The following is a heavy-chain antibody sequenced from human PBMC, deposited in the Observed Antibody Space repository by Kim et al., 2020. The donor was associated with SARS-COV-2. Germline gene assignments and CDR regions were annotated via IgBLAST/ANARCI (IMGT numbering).Heavy chain of an antibody. V-gene: IGHV4-4*07. CDR1: GDSISSSY. D-gene: IGHD4-17*01. CDR3: VKEDFRDTWFFDL. CDR2: IYYTGTI. J-gene: IGHJ2*01. Sequence: SETLSLTCIVSGDSISSSYWSWIRQPAGKGLEWIGRIYYTGTINYNPSLKSRVTLSLDKSKNQVSLMLKYLTAADTARYYCVKEDFRDTWFFDLWGRGTQVTVSS.